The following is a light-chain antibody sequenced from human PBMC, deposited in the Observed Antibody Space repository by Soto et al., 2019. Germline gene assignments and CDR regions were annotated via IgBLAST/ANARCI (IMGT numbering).Light chain of an antibody. J-gene: IGKJ4*01. CDR3: QQYNTYPLT. CDR1: QSISSW. CDR2: KAS. V-gene: IGKV1-5*03. Sequence: DIQMTQSPSTLSASVGDRVTITCRASQSISSWLAWDQQKPGKAPKFLIFKASRLESGVPSRFSGSGSGTEFTLTISSLQPDDFATYYCQQYNTYPLTFGGGTKVEIK.